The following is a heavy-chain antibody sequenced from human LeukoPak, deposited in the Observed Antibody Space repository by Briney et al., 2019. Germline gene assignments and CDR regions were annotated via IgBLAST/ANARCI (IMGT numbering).Heavy chain of an antibody. CDR3: ARGNGHYDFWYFDY. CDR2: IYYSGST. CDR1: GGSISSYY. V-gene: IGHV4-59*01. D-gene: IGHD3-3*01. J-gene: IGHJ4*02. Sequence: SETLSLTCTVSGGSISSYYWSWIRQPPGKGLEWIGYIYYSGSTNYNPSLKSRVTISVDTSKNQFSLKLSSVTAADTAVYYCARGNGHYDFWYFDYWGQGTLVTVSS.